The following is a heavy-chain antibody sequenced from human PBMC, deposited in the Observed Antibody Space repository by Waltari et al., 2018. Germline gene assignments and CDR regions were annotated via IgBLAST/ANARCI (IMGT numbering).Heavy chain of an antibody. CDR3: ARRLLAPGSLFLDFFES. CDR1: DYIFTNYW. D-gene: IGHD3-3*01. Sequence: EVQLVQSGAETKKPGESLKISCKGLDYIFTNYWIVWVRQLPGKGLEWMGYIYPGDSDVRSSPSFEGLLTISADKSISTAYLQWSSLKASDTAMYYCARRLLAPGSLFLDFFESWGQGTLVTVSS. V-gene: IGHV5-51*01. CDR2: IYPGDSDV. J-gene: IGHJ4*02.